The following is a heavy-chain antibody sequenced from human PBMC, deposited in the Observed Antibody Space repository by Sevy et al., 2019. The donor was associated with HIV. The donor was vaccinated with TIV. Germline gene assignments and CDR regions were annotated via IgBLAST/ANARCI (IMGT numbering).Heavy chain of an antibody. Sequence: ASVKVSCKVSGYTLIEFSMHWVRQAPGKGLEWMGGFDPEDGETIYAQRFQGRVTMTEETSTDTAYMELRGLRSEDTAVYYCATGLPGEYVDCSSCYSDYFAYWGQGTLVTVSS. CDR2: FDPEDGET. D-gene: IGHD2-15*01. CDR1: GYTLIEFS. J-gene: IGHJ4*02. V-gene: IGHV1-24*01. CDR3: ATGLPGEYVDCSSCYSDYFAY.